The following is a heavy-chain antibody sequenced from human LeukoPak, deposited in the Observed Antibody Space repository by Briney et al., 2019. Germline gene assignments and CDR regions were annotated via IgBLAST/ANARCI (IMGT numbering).Heavy chain of an antibody. V-gene: IGHV3-30*02. Sequence: GGSLRLSCAASGFTFNSYGMHWVRQAPGKGLEWVAFIRFDGSYKDYADSVKGRSTISRENAKNSLYLQMNSLRAGDTAVYYCARTYYDILTGYSTDAFDIWGQGTMVTVSS. CDR1: GFTFNSYG. CDR3: ARTYYDILTGYSTDAFDI. J-gene: IGHJ3*02. D-gene: IGHD3-9*01. CDR2: IRFDGSYK.